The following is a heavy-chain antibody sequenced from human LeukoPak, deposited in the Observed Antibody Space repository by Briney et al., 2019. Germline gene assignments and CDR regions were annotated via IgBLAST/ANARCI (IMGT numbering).Heavy chain of an antibody. D-gene: IGHD6-6*01. J-gene: IGHJ4*02. Sequence: PSETLSLTCAVYGGSFSGYYWSWIPQPPGKGLEWIGEINHSGSTNYNPSLKSRVTISVDTSKNQFSLKLTSVTAADTAVYYCARGPWGSTSLFDYWGQGTLVTVSS. CDR1: GGSFSGYY. CDR3: ARGPWGSTSLFDY. CDR2: INHSGST. V-gene: IGHV4-34*01.